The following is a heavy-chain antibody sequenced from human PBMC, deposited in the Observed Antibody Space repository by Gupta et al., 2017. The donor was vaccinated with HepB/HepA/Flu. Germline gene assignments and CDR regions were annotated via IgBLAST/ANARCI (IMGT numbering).Heavy chain of an antibody. D-gene: IGHD2-15*01. CDR1: GFTFSAYT. J-gene: IGHJ3*02. CDR3: TRDPEYCGSGACYSDAFDI. CDR2: ISSGSTYI. V-gene: IGHV3-21*02. Sequence: QLVESGGGLVKPGGSLRLSCPASGFTFSAYTMHCVRQAPGKGLEWVSAISSGSTYIYYSDSVKRRFTDSRDNAKNSLYLQMNSLRPEDTAVYYCTRDPEYCGSGACYSDAFDIWGQGTTLTVSS.